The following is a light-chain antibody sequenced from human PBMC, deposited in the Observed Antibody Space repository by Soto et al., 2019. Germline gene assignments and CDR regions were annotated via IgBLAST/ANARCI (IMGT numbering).Light chain of an antibody. CDR2: GAS. J-gene: IGKJ1*01. Sequence: EIVLTQSPGTLSLSPGERATLSCRASQSVSSSYLAWYQQKPGQAPRLLIYGASSRATGTPGRFSGSGSGTDFTLTITRLEPEDFAVYYCQQYGSSPQTFGQGTKGDIK. CDR3: QQYGSSPQT. V-gene: IGKV3-20*01. CDR1: QSVSSSY.